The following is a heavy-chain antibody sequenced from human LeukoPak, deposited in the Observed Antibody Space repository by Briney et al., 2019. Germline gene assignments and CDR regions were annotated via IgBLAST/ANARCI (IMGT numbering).Heavy chain of an antibody. CDR1: GGSFSGYY. J-gene: IGHJ4*02. CDR2: INHSGST. Sequence: KPSETLSLTCAVYGGSFSGYYWSWIRQPPGKGLEWIGEINHSGSTYYNPSLKSRVTISVDTSKNQFSLKLSSVTAADTAVYYCAGPGGSGLNWGQGTLVTVSS. V-gene: IGHV4-34*01. CDR3: AGPGGSGLN. D-gene: IGHD5-12*01.